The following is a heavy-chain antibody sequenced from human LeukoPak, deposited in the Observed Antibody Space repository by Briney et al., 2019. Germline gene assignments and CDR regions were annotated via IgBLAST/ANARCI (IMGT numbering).Heavy chain of an antibody. CDR3: ARGLGSSYGLAYYYMDV. CDR2: ISSSSSYI. D-gene: IGHD5-18*01. CDR1: GFTFSSYS. Sequence: GGSLRLXCAASGFTFSSYSMNWVRQAPGKGLEWVSSISSSSSYIYYADSVKGRFTISRDNAKNSLYLQMNSLRAEDTAVYYCARGLGSSYGLAYYYMDVWGKGTTVTVSS. V-gene: IGHV3-21*01. J-gene: IGHJ6*03.